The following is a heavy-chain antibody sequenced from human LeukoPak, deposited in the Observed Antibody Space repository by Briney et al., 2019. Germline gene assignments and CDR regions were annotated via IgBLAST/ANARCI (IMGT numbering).Heavy chain of an antibody. D-gene: IGHD2-15*01. J-gene: IGHJ4*02. CDR1: GYTFTSYD. V-gene: IGHV1-8*01. Sequence: ASVKVSCKASGYTFTSYDINWVRQATGQGLEWMGWMNPNSGNTGYTQKFQGTVTMTRNTSISTAYMELSSLRSEDTAVYYCARGYCSGGSCYSLYNYWGQGTLVTVSS. CDR3: ARGYCSGGSCYSLYNY. CDR2: MNPNSGNT.